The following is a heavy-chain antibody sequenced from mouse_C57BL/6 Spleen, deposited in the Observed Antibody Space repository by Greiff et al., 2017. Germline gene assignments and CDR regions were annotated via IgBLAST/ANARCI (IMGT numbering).Heavy chain of an antibody. V-gene: IGHV1-39*01. CDR1: GYSFTDYN. J-gene: IGHJ3*01. Sequence: VQLQQSGPELVKPGASVKISCKASGYSFTDYNMNWVKQSNGTSLEWIGVINPNYGTTSYNQKFKSKATLTVDQSSSTAYMQLNSLTSEDSAVDYWAISSGYVWFAYWGQGTLVTVSA. D-gene: IGHD3-2*02. CDR3: AISSGYVWFAY. CDR2: INPNYGTT.